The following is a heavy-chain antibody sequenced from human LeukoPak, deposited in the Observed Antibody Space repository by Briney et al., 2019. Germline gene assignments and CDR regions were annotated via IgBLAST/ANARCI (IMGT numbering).Heavy chain of an antibody. CDR1: GFTFSSYG. J-gene: IGHJ4*02. D-gene: IGHD1-26*01. CDR2: IWYDGSNK. V-gene: IGHV3-33*08. CDR3: AREGGSYLGDY. Sequence: LAGGSLRLSCAASGFTFSSYGMHWVRQAPGKGLEWVAVIWYDGSNKYYADSVKGRFTISRDNSKNTLYLQMNSLRAEDTAVYYCAREGGSYLGDYWGQGTLVTVSS.